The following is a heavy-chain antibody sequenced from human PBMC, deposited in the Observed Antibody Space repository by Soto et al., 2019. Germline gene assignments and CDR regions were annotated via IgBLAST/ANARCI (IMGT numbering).Heavy chain of an antibody. V-gene: IGHV1-69*13. CDR3: AKDIGFQQHLFVFDN. CDR2: ILPIFTTA. J-gene: IGHJ4*02. CDR1: GGTFSNYA. Sequence: ASVKVSCKASGGTFSNYAFSWVRQAPGQGLEWMGGILPIFTTATYAPKFQDRVTITADESTSTVYMDLSSLRSEDTALYYCAKDIGFQQHLFVFDNWGQGTLVTVSS. D-gene: IGHD6-13*01.